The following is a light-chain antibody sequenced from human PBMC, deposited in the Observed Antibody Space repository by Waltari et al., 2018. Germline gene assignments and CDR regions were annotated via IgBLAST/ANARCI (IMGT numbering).Light chain of an antibody. CDR1: QSISSY. CDR3: QQSYSTPIT. CDR2: AAS. V-gene: IGKV1-39*01. J-gene: IGKJ5*01. Sequence: DIQMTKSPSYLSESGGDRVTIPCRASQSISSYLNWYQQKPGKAPKLLLYAASSLQSVVPSRFSGSGSGTDFTLTISSLQPEDFAPYYCQQSYSTPITFGQGTRLEIK.